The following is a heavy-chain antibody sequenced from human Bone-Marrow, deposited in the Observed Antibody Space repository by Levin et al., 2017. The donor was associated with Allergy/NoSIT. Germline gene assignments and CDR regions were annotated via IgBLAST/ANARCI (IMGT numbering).Heavy chain of an antibody. CDR1: GFTFSSYS. V-gene: IGHV3-21*01. CDR2: IKSSRSYI. D-gene: IGHD2-2*01. J-gene: IGHJ4*02. CDR3: VRDHSVHCRSTSCYAFDS. Sequence: GESLKISCAASGFTFSSYSMNWVRQAPGKGLEWVSSIKSSRSYIYHADSVKGRFTISRDNAKNSLYLHMSSLRAEDTAVYYCVRDHSVHCRSTSCYAFDSWGQGTLVTVSS.